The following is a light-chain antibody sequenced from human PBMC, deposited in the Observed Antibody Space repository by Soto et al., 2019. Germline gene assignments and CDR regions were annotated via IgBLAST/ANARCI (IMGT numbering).Light chain of an antibody. Sequence: QSVLTQPASVSGSPGQSITISCSGTSSDVGDYYYVSWYQQHPGKAPKLLIYGVTDRPSGVSHRFSGSRSDSTASLTISGLQAEDEADYYCISYTVSRSYVFGSGTKVTVL. V-gene: IGLV2-14*01. CDR1: SSDVGDYYY. J-gene: IGLJ1*01. CDR2: GVT. CDR3: ISYTVSRSYV.